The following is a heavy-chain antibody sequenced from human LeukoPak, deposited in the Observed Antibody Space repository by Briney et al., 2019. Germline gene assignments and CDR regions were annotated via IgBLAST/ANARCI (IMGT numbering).Heavy chain of an antibody. V-gene: IGHV4-39*07. CDR1: GGSISSSSYY. Sequence: SETLSLTCTVSGGSISSSSYYWGWIRQPPGKGLEWIGSIYHSGSTYYHPSLKSRITISVDTSKDQFSLKLSSVTAADTAVYYCARVSPGLVVVVAAIGEFDPWGQGTLVTVSS. CDR2: IYHSGST. J-gene: IGHJ5*02. D-gene: IGHD2-15*01. CDR3: ARVSPGLVVVVAAIGEFDP.